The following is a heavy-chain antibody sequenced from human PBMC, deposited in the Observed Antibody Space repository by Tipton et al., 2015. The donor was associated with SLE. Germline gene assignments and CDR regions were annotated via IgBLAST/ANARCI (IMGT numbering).Heavy chain of an antibody. V-gene: IGHV3-74*01. CDR3: VKDMDYFGSGSAFEY. Sequence: SLRLSCAASGFTFSSYWIHWVRQAPGKGLVWVSRINSDESSTSYADSVKGRFTISRDNAKNTLYLQMNSLGPEDTALYFCVKDMDYFGSGSAFEYWGQGTPVTVSS. CDR1: GFTFSSYW. D-gene: IGHD3-10*01. CDR2: INSDESST. J-gene: IGHJ4*02.